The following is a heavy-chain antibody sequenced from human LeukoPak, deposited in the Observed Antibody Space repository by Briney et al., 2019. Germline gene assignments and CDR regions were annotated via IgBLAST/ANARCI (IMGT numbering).Heavy chain of an antibody. J-gene: IGHJ4*02. CDR1: GYTFTSYY. CDR3: ARVRGEKGSEFDY. CDR2: INPSSGSI. D-gene: IGHD3-10*01. V-gene: IGHV1-46*01. Sequence: ASVKVSCKASGYTFTSYYIHWVRQAPGQGLEWMGIINPSSGSISYAQKFQGRVTMTRDTSTSTVYMELSSLRSEDTAVYYCARVRGEKGSEFDYWGQGTLVTVSS.